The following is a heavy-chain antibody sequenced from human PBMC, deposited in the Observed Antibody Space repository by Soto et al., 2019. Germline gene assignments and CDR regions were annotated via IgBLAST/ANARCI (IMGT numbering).Heavy chain of an antibody. CDR1: GGTFSSYA. J-gene: IGHJ4*02. D-gene: IGHD2-15*01. CDR2: IIPIFGTA. V-gene: IGHV1-69*13. CDR3: ARQPFPALVNQFDY. Sequence: AVKVSCKASGGTFSSYAISWVRQAPGQGLEWMGGIIPIFGTANYAQKFQGRVTITADESTSTAYMELSSLRSEDTAVYYCARQPFPALVNQFDYCGQGTVVTVPS.